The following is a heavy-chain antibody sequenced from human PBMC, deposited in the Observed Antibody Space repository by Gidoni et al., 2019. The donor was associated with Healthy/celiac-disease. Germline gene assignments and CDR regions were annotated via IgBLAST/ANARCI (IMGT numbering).Heavy chain of an antibody. V-gene: IGHV2-5*01. D-gene: IGHD3-16*01. CDR2: IFCNDDT. CDR1: GFSLSTSGVG. CDR3: AHSVYFWAFGY. J-gene: IGHJ4*02. Sequence: QITLKEAGPTLVKPTQTLTLTCTFSGFSLSTSGVGLGWIRPPPGKALEGLALIFCNDDTRYSPSLKCRLTLTPDLSKNPVVLTLTNMHPVDTATSSCAHSVYFWAFGYWGQVTLVTVSS.